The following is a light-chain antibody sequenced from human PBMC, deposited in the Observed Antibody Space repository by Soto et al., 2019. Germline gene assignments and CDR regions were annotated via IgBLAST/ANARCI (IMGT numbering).Light chain of an antibody. Sequence: QSAVTQPASVSGSPGQSITISCTGTSSDVGAYNYVSWYQQHPGKAPKLIIYEVSDRPSGVSNRFSGSKSGNTASLTISGLQAEDEADYYCSSFAGSRVLVLGGGTKLTVL. CDR3: SSFAGSRVLV. CDR2: EVS. J-gene: IGLJ2*01. CDR1: SSDVGAYNY. V-gene: IGLV2-14*03.